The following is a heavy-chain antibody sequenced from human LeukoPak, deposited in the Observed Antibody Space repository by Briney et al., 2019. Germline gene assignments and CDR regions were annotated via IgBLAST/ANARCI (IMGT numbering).Heavy chain of an antibody. CDR2: FDPEDGET. Sequence: ASVKVSCKVSGYTLTELSMHWVRQAPGKGLEWMGGFDPEDGETIYAQKFQGSVTMTEDTSTDTAYMELSSLRSEDTAVYYCATDGYSSGWYPPVRPVGAFDIWGQGTMVTVSS. J-gene: IGHJ3*02. V-gene: IGHV1-24*01. CDR1: GYTLTELS. CDR3: ATDGYSSGWYPPVRPVGAFDI. D-gene: IGHD6-19*01.